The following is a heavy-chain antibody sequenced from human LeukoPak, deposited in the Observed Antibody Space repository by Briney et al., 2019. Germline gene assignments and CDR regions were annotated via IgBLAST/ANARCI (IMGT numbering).Heavy chain of an antibody. CDR2: IKSKNVGGTT. V-gene: IGHV3-15*01. Sequence: GGSLRLSCAVSGFTFSSYWMNWVRQAPGKGLEWVGCIKSKNVGGTTDYAAPVKGRFTISRDDSKNTVYLQMNSLKIEDTAVYYCTSHAAFDPWGQGTLVTVSS. CDR3: TSHAAFDP. J-gene: IGHJ5*02. CDR1: GFTFSSYW.